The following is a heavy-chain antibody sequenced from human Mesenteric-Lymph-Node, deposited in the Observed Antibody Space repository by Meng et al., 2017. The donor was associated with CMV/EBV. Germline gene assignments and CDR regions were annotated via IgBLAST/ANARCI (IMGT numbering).Heavy chain of an antibody. CDR1: GFTFSSYA. Sequence: GGSLRLSCAASGFTFSSYAMSWVRQAPGKGLEWVSGFSVSGDSTFYADSVKGRFTISRDNSKNTLYLQMNSLRTEDTAIYYCGKGSRSTSWYYFDYWGQGTLVTVSS. CDR2: FSVSGDST. CDR3: GKGSRSTSWYYFDY. V-gene: IGHV3-23*01. D-gene: IGHD6-13*01. J-gene: IGHJ4*02.